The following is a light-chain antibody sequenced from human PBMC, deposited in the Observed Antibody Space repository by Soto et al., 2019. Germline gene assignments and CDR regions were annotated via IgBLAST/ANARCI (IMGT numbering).Light chain of an antibody. CDR1: QYISSW. Sequence: DMQMTQSPSTLSASVGDRVTITCLASQYISSWLAWYQQKPGTAPRLLIYDTSNLEDGVPSTFSGSGSGTDFTLTVSSLQPDDYVTYYCQQYNTYPWTLGKGTKGDIK. CDR3: QQYNTYPWT. CDR2: DTS. J-gene: IGKJ1*01. V-gene: IGKV1-5*01.